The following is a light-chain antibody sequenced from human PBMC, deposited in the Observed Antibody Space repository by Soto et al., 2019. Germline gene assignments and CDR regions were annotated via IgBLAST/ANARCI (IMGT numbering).Light chain of an antibody. Sequence: VLTQSPVTLSVSPGERVTLSCRASQRLSSNLAWYQHRPGQAPRLLIYQTSIRAAGIPARFGGGGSETALTLTISRLEPEYSAVYYCQQYGSSGTFGQGTKV. V-gene: IGKV3-20*01. CDR2: QTS. J-gene: IGKJ1*01. CDR1: QRLSSN. CDR3: QQYGSSGT.